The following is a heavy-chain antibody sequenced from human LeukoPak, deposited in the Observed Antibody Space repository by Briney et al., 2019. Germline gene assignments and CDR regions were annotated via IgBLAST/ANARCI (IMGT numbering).Heavy chain of an antibody. Sequence: GGSLRLSCSASGFTFSTYWMSWVRQAPGKGLEWVANMKRDGSEIYYVDSVKGRFTISRDNAKNSLFLQMNGLRAEDTAVYYCARGPGSRGIFDYWGQGTLVTVSS. CDR2: MKRDGSEI. CDR1: GFTFSTYW. D-gene: IGHD3-10*01. V-gene: IGHV3-7*03. J-gene: IGHJ4*02. CDR3: ARGPGSRGIFDY.